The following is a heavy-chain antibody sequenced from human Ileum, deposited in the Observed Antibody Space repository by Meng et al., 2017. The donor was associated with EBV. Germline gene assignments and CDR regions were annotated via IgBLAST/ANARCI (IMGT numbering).Heavy chain of an antibody. CDR1: GGSAPTPSYT. CDR3: ARGSTFILVD. V-gene: IGHV4-61*03. Sequence: APGLVKPPETLLLPCTVPGGSAPTPSYTWSWLRQPPGKGLEWIGYIDYSGSAKYNPSLQSRVDMSVDTSKNHFSLKLRSVTAADTGLYYCARGSTFILVDWGQGTLVTVSS. CDR2: IDYSGSA. J-gene: IGHJ4*02. D-gene: IGHD3-22*01.